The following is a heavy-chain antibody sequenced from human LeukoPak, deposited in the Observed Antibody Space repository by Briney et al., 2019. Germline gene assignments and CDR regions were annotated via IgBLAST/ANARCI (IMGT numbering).Heavy chain of an antibody. J-gene: IGHJ5*02. CDR2: ISLTGLT. D-gene: IGHD3-22*01. CDR3: ARGGEDYDTANWFDP. Sequence: PSGTLSLTCGVSGGSISNTNWWSWVRQPPGQGLEWIGEISLTGLTHYNPSLESRVTVSLDKSKNHFSLKLSSVTAADTAVYYCARGGEDYDTANWFDPWGQGTLVTVSS. V-gene: IGHV4-4*02. CDR1: GGSISNTNW.